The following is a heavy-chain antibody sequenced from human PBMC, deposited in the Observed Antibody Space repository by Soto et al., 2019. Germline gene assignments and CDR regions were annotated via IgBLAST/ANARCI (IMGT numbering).Heavy chain of an antibody. Sequence: GGSLRLSCAASGFTFSDHYMDWVRQAPGKGLEWVGRTRNKANSYTTEYAASVKGRFTISRDDSKNSLFLQMNSLKTEDTAVYYCTKVSGGGSYYFDYWGQGTLVTVSS. CDR3: TKVSGGGSYYFDY. D-gene: IGHD1-26*01. CDR2: TRNKANSYTT. CDR1: GFTFSDHY. V-gene: IGHV3-72*01. J-gene: IGHJ4*02.